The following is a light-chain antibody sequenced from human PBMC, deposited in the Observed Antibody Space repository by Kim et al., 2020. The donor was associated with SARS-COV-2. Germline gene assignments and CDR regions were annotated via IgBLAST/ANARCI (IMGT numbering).Light chain of an antibody. CDR1: SLRSYY. J-gene: IGLJ2*01. Sequence: SSELTQDPAVSVAWGQTVRITCQGDSLRSYYASWYQQKPGQAPVLVIYGKNNRPSGIPDRFSGSSSGNTASLTITGAQAEDETDYYCNSRDSSGNHPFGGGTKLTVL. CDR3: NSRDSSGNHP. CDR2: GKN. V-gene: IGLV3-19*01.